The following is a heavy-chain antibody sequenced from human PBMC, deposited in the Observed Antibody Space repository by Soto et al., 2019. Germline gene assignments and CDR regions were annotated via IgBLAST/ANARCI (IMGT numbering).Heavy chain of an antibody. CDR3: VRVPGLSAVGDFDY. CDR1: GYTFTSYG. J-gene: IGHJ4*02. D-gene: IGHD6-13*01. CDR2: ISPYNGNT. V-gene: IGHV1-18*01. Sequence: ASAKVSCKASGYTFTSYGISWVRQAPGQGLEWMGWISPYNGNTNYAQKLQGRVTMTTDTTTSTAYMELRSLRSDDTAVYYCVRVPGLSAVGDFDYWGQGTLVTVSS.